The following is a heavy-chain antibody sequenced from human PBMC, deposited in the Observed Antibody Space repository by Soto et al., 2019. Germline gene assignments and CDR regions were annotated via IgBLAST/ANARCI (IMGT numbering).Heavy chain of an antibody. CDR2: IYHSGST. CDR1: GYSIRNGYY. CDR3: ARDRPPYYYGSGSGMDV. J-gene: IGHJ6*02. V-gene: IGHV4-38-2*02. Sequence: SETLSLTFTVSGYSIRNGYYWGWIRQPPGKGLEWIGTIYHSGSTYYNPSLKSRVTISVDTSKNQFSLKLSSVTAADTAVYYCARDRPPYYYGSGSGMDVWGQGTTVTVSS. D-gene: IGHD3-10*01.